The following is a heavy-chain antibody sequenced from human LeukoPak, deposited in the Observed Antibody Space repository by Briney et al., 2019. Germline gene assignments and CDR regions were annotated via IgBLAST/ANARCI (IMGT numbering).Heavy chain of an antibody. CDR3: ARDREPYCSGGSCYPFLFDY. Sequence: GGSLRLSCAASGFTFSSYAMSWVRQAPGKGLEWVSAISGSGGSTYYADSVKGRFTISRDNSKNTLYLQMNSLRAEDTAVYYCARDREPYCSGGSCYPFLFDYWGQGTLVTVSS. CDR2: ISGSGGST. V-gene: IGHV3-23*01. J-gene: IGHJ4*02. CDR1: GFTFSSYA. D-gene: IGHD2-15*01.